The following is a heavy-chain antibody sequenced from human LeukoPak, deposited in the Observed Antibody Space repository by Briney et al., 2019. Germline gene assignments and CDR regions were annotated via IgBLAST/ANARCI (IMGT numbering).Heavy chain of an antibody. CDR1: GFTFSSYW. CDR3: ARAFLYYDILTGYYSGAFDI. J-gene: IGHJ3*02. CDR2: INSDGSST. D-gene: IGHD3-9*01. V-gene: IGHV3-74*01. Sequence: GGSLRLSCAASGFTFSSYWMHWVRQAPGKGLVWVSRINSDGSSTSYADSVKGRFTISRDNAKNTLYLQMNSLRAEDTAVYYCARAFLYYDILTGYYSGAFDIWGQGTMVTVSS.